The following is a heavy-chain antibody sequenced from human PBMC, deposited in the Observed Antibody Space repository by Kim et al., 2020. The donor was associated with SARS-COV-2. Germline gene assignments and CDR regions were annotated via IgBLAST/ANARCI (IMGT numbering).Heavy chain of an antibody. J-gene: IGHJ2*01. D-gene: IGHD1-20*01. Sequence: TDTTPSLKSRVTISVDTSKNQFSLKLSSVTAADTAVYYCARDNNYWYFDLWGRGSLVTVSS. V-gene: IGHV4-34*01. CDR3: ARDNNYWYFDL. CDR2: T.